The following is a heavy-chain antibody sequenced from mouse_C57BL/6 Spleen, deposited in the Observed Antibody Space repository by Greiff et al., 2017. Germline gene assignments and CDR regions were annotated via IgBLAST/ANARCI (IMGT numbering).Heavy chain of an antibody. CDR2: INPNNGGT. Sequence: EVMLVESGPELVKPGASVKIPCKASGYTFTDYNMDWVKQSHGKSLEWIGDINPNNGGTIYNQKFKGKATLTVDKSSSTAYMELRSLTSEDTAVYYCAREGDWDGYSPWFAYWGQGTLVTVSA. D-gene: IGHD2-3*01. J-gene: IGHJ3*01. V-gene: IGHV1-18*01. CDR3: AREGDWDGYSPWFAY. CDR1: GYTFTDYN.